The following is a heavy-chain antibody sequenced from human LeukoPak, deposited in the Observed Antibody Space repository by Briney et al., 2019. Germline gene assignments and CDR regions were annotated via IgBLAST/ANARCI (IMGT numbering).Heavy chain of an antibody. CDR1: DNSISTSDFY. J-gene: IGHJ5*02. Sequence: SETLSLTCSVSDNSISTSDFYWGWMRQPPGKGVEWIGSIYYRGSTYYNSSLKSRATISVDTSKSQFSLKLSSVTAADTAVYYCARGGPVRGLYNWLDPWGQGTLVLVSS. CDR2: IYYRGST. D-gene: IGHD3-10*01. CDR3: ARGGPVRGLYNWLDP. V-gene: IGHV4-39*07.